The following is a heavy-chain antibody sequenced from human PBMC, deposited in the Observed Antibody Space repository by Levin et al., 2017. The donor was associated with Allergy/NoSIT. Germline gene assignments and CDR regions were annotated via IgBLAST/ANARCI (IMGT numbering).Heavy chain of an antibody. Sequence: PGGSLRLSCAASGFTFSSYSMNWVRQAPGKGLEWVASISSSRSNKYYADSVKGRFTISRDNAKNSLYLQMNSLRAEDTAVYYCARDRGYGSGRYYNYWGQGTLVTVSS. V-gene: IGHV3-21*01. CDR3: ARDRGYGSGRYYNY. J-gene: IGHJ4*02. D-gene: IGHD3-10*01. CDR2: ISSSRSNK. CDR1: GFTFSSYS.